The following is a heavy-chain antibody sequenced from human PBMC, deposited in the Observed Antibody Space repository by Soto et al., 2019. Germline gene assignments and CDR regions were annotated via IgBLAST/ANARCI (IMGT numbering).Heavy chain of an antibody. CDR1: GFTFTRYS. CDR3: ARGGSSGWYYFDY. CDR2: IYTGGST. V-gene: IGHV3-53*01. D-gene: IGHD6-19*01. Sequence: GALRLSCAASGFTFTRYSMNWVRQAPGKGLEWVSVIYTGGSTNYADSVKGRFTISRDNSKNTLYVQMNSLRAEDTAVYYCARGGSSGWYYFDYWGQGTLVTVSS. J-gene: IGHJ4*02.